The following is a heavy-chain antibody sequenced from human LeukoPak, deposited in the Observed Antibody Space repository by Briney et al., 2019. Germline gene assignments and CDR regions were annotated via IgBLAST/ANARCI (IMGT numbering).Heavy chain of an antibody. V-gene: IGHV4-59*01. CDR3: ARAFYGGLDRYFDL. D-gene: IGHD3-3*02. J-gene: IGHJ2*01. CDR1: AGSISNYY. Sequence: SETLSLTCAVSAGSISNYYWSWIRQPPGKGLEWIGYIYYSGSTNYNPSLKSRVTISVDTSKNQFSLKLSSVTAADTAVYYCARAFYGGLDRYFDLWGRGTLVTVSS. CDR2: IYYSGST.